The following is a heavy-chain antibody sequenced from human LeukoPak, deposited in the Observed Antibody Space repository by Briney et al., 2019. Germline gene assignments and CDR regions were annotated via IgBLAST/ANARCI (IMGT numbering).Heavy chain of an antibody. CDR1: GFTFGTHA. V-gene: IGHV3-23*01. CDR3: AKLAGIRGWFVYYFDY. Sequence: PGGSLRLSCAASGFTFGTHAMTWVCQAPGKGLEWVSGMSGRGDTSYYADSVKGRFTISRDNSKNTLFLQMNSLRAEDTAVYYCAKLAGIRGWFVYYFDYWGQGTLVTVS. D-gene: IGHD6-19*01. J-gene: IGHJ4*02. CDR2: MSGRGDTS.